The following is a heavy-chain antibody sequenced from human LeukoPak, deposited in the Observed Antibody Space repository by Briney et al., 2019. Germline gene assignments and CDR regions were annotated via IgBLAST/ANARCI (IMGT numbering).Heavy chain of an antibody. CDR2: ISGSSDTT. V-gene: IGHV3-23*01. CDR1: GFTFSNYA. CDR3: VKSGTFFLYYFDS. Sequence: LPEGSLRLSCTASGFTFSNYAVSWVRQAPGKGLEWISGISGSSDTTYYADAVKGRFTISRDNSKNTLFLQMSSLRAEDTAVYYCVKSGTFFLYYFDSWGQGTQLTVSS. D-gene: IGHD1-26*01. J-gene: IGHJ4*02.